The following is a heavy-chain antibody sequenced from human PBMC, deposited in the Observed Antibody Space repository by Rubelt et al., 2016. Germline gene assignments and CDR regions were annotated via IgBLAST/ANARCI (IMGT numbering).Heavy chain of an antibody. CDR1: GGSMNTYY. CDR3: ARVRSSATMAPYYFDY. D-gene: IGHD6-25*01. J-gene: IGHJ4*02. V-gene: IGHV4-59*01. CDR2: IYYTGST. Sequence: QVQLQESGPGLVKPSETLSLTCTVSGGSMNTYYWSWIRQPPGKGLEWIGYIYYTGSTDYNPSLKSRVTISVDTSKNQFSRKRSSVTAADTAVYYWARVRSSATMAPYYFDYWGQGTLVTVSS.